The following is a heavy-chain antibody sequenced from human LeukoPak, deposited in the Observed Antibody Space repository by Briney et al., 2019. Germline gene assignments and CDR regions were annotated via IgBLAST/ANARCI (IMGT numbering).Heavy chain of an antibody. Sequence: GGSLRLSCAASGLTFSNYDMHWAGQLTGKGLEWVSSIGTAGKTNYRGSVKGRFTISRENAKHSLYLQMNSLTTGDTAVYYCARGTPWYYYMDVWGKGTTVTVSS. CDR1: GLTFSNYD. J-gene: IGHJ6*03. CDR2: IGTAGKT. V-gene: IGHV3-13*01. CDR3: ARGTPWYYYMDV.